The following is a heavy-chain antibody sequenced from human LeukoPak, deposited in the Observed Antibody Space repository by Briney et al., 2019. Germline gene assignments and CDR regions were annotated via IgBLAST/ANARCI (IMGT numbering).Heavy chain of an antibody. Sequence: PGGSLRLSCAASGFTFSSYAIHWVRQAPGKGLEWVAVISYDGSNKYYADSVKGRFTISRDNSKNTLYLQMNSLRAEDTAVYYCARDRGIVVVPAAIAGAFDIWGQGTMVTVSS. J-gene: IGHJ3*02. V-gene: IGHV3-30-3*01. CDR3: ARDRGIVVVPAAIAGAFDI. D-gene: IGHD2-2*02. CDR1: GFTFSSYA. CDR2: ISYDGSNK.